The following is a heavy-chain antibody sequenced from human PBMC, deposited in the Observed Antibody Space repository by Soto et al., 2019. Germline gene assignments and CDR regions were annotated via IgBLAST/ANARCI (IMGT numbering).Heavy chain of an antibody. Sequence: EVQLLESGGGLVQPGGSLRLFCAASGFTFTAYAMSWVRQAPGKGPEWVSSINTAEAGTNYAESVKGRFTISRDNSKNTLYLQMDSLRAEDTAMYYCAKNYQFDSWGQGTLGSVSS. D-gene: IGHD2-2*01. CDR3: AKNYQFDS. J-gene: IGHJ5*01. CDR2: INTAEAGT. V-gene: IGHV3-23*01. CDR1: GFTFTAYA.